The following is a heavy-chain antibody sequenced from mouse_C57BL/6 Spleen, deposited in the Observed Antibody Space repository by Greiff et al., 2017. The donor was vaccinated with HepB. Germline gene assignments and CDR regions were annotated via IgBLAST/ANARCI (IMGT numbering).Heavy chain of an antibody. CDR2: IYPRSGNT. Sequence: QVHVKQSGAELARPGASVKLSCKASGYTFTSYGISWVKQRTGQGLEWIGEIYPRSGNTYYNEKFKGKATLTADKSSSTAYMELRILTSEDSAVYFCARSYYYGSRYYFDYWGQGTTLTVS. CDR1: GYTFTSYG. D-gene: IGHD1-1*01. CDR3: ARSYYYGSRYYFDY. V-gene: IGHV1-81*01. J-gene: IGHJ2*01.